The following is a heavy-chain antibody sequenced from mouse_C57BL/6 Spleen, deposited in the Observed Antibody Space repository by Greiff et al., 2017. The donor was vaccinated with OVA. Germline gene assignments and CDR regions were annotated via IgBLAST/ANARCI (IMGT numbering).Heavy chain of an antibody. Sequence: VQLKESGPGLVKPSQSLSLTCSVTGYSITSGYYWNWIRQFPGNKLEWMGYISYDGSNNYNPSLKNRISITRDTSKNQFFLKLNSVTTEDTATYDCARGGSSYGWYFDVWGTGTTVTVSS. D-gene: IGHD1-1*01. CDR1: GYSITSGYY. J-gene: IGHJ1*03. CDR2: ISYDGSN. CDR3: ARGGSSYGWYFDV. V-gene: IGHV3-6*01.